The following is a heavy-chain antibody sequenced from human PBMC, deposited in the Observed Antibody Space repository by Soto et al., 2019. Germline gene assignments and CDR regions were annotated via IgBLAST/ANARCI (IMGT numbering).Heavy chain of an antibody. CDR1: GGTFSSYT. J-gene: IGHJ6*02. CDR2: IIPILGIA. Sequence: SVKVSCKASGGTFSSYTISWVRQAPGQGLEWMGRIIPILGIANYAQKFQGRVTITADKSTSTAYMELSSLRSEDTAVYYCAPTPLNYDILTGYKGGRRDGWG. V-gene: IGHV1-69*02. D-gene: IGHD3-9*01. CDR3: APTPLNYDILTGYKGGRRDG.